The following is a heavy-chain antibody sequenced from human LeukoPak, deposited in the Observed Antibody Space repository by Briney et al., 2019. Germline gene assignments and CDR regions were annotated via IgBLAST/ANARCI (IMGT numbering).Heavy chain of an antibody. CDR3: AKDKAIAAAGYFDY. CDR2: ISGSGGST. D-gene: IGHD6-13*01. V-gene: IGHV3-23*01. Sequence: PGGSLRLSCAASGFTFRSYAMSWVRQGPGKGVEGVSAISGSGGSTYYADSVKGRFTISRDNSKNTLYLQMNSLRAEDTAVYYCAKDKAIAAAGYFDYWGQGTLVTVSS. J-gene: IGHJ4*02. CDR1: GFTFRSYA.